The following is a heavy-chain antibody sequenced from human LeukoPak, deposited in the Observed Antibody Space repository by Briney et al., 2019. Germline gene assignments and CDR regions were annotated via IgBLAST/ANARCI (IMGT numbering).Heavy chain of an antibody. CDR3: ARLSGGSYYYYGMDV. CDR2: INHSGST. Sequence: ASETLSLTCAVYGGSFSGYYWSWIRQPPGKGLEWIGEINHSGSTNYNPSLKSRVTISVDTSKNQFSLKLSSVTAADTGVYYCARLSGGSYYYYGMDVWGQGTTVTVSS. D-gene: IGHD2-15*01. V-gene: IGHV4-34*01. J-gene: IGHJ6*02. CDR1: GGSFSGYY.